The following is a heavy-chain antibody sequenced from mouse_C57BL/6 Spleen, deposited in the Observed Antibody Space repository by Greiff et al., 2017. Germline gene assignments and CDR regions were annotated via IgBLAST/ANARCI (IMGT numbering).Heavy chain of an antibody. CDR2: IWSGGST. D-gene: IGHD2-5*01. V-gene: IGHV2-2*01. CDR3: ATPYSNSYYYAMDY. Sequence: VQLQQSGPGLVQPSQSLSITCTVSGFSLTSYGVHWVRQSPGKGLEWLGVIWSGGSTDYNAAFISRLSISKDNAKSQVFFKMNSLQADYTAIYYCATPYSNSYYYAMDYWGQGASVTVAS. J-gene: IGHJ4*01. CDR1: GFSLTSYG.